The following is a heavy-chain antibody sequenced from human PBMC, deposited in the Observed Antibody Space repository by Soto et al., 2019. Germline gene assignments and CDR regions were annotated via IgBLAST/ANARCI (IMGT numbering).Heavy chain of an antibody. D-gene: IGHD3-22*01. J-gene: IGHJ5*02. V-gene: IGHV4-31*03. CDR3: ARTSYDSSGTAADP. CDR2: IYYSGST. Sequence: QVQLQESGPGLVKPSQTLSLTCTVSGGSISSGGYYWSWIRQHPGKGLEWIGYIYYSGSTYYNPSLKSRVXXPXDTSKNQFSLKLSSVTAADTAVYYCARTSYDSSGTAADPWGQGTLVTVSS. CDR1: GGSISSGGYY.